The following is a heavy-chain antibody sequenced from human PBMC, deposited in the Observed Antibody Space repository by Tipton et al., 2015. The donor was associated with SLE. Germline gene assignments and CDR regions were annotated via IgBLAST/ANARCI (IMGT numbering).Heavy chain of an antibody. CDR1: GDSISSSGCY. D-gene: IGHD1-14*01. V-gene: IGHV4-39*01. Sequence: TLSLTCTVSGDSISSSGCYWGWIRQSPMKGLEWIGSVYYSGNTYYNPSLKSRVTTSVDTSKNQFSLSLYSVTVEDTAVYYCARQGTGFGSGRDDYWGQGILVTVSS. CDR3: ARQGTGFGSGRDDY. CDR2: VYYSGNT. J-gene: IGHJ4*02.